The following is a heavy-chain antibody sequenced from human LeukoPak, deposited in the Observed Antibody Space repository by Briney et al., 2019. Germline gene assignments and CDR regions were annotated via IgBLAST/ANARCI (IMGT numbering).Heavy chain of an antibody. V-gene: IGHV3-21*01. Sequence: SGGSLRLSCAASGFTFSSYSMNWVRQAPGKGLEWVSSISSSSSYIYYADSVKGRFTISRDNAKNSLYLQMNSLRAEDTAVYYCARDRGDYDFWSGYFPNNRFDPWGQGTLVTVSS. D-gene: IGHD3-3*01. CDR3: ARDRGDYDFWSGYFPNNRFDP. CDR2: ISSSSSYI. J-gene: IGHJ5*02. CDR1: GFTFSSYS.